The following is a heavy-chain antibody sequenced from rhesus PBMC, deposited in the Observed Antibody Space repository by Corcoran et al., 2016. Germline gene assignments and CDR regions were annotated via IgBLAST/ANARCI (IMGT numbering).Heavy chain of an antibody. V-gene: IGHV4-127*01. CDR1: GACISGTYG. CDR3: ARKIRQHHYFDY. D-gene: IGHD6-19*01. CDR2: IFVRRGNT. Sequence: HVPLQESGPGLVRPSETLSLPCAVSGACISGTYGWSCIRRPPGRVLEWIGYIFVRRGNTXNXPSLXSRVXXXXXXXKXHFALKLSSXTAADTAMYYXARKIRQHHYFDYWGQGVRVTVSS. J-gene: IGHJ4*01.